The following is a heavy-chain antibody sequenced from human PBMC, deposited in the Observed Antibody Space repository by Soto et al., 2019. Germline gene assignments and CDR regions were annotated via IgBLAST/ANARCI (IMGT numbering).Heavy chain of an antibody. CDR2: ISSNGGST. CDR3: VKGEVGATTEGYYFDY. V-gene: IGHV3-64D*08. J-gene: IGHJ4*02. Sequence: PGGSLRLSCSASGFTFSSYAMHWVRQAPGKGLEYVSAISSNGGSTYYADSVKGRFTISRDNSKNTLYLQMSSLRAEDTAVYYCVKGEVGATTEGYYFDYWGQGTLVTASS. CDR1: GFTFSSYA. D-gene: IGHD1-26*01.